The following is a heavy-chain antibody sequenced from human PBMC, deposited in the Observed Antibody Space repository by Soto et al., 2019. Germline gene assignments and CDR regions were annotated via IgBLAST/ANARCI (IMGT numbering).Heavy chain of an antibody. J-gene: IGHJ4*02. CDR1: GGTFSSYA. D-gene: IGHD2-2*01. CDR2: IIPIFGTA. V-gene: IGHV1-69*06. Sequence: EASVKVSCKASGGTFSSYAISWVRQAPGQGLEWMGGIIPIFGTANYAQKFQGRVTITADKSTSTAYMELRSLRSDDTAVYYCARYQLPLHYPDYWGQGTLVTVSS. CDR3: ARYQLPLHYPDY.